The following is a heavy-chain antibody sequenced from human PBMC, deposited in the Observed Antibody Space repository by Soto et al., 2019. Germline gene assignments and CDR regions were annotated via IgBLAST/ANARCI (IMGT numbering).Heavy chain of an antibody. J-gene: IGHJ4*02. V-gene: IGHV1-46*03. CDR1: GYTFTSYY. CDR3: AREGTYYEDIWGETAFDY. CDR2: INPSGGST. Sequence: QVQLVQSGAEVKKPGASVKASCKASGYTFTSYYMHWVRQAPGQGLEWMGIINPSGGSTRYAQKFEGRVTMTRDTCTSTVYMELRSLRSEDTAVYYCAREGTYYEDIWGETAFDYWGQGTLVTVSS. D-gene: IGHD3-16*01.